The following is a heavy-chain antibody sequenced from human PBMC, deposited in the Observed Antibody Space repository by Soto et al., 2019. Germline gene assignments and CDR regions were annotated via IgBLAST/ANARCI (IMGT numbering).Heavy chain of an antibody. V-gene: IGHV3-74*01. J-gene: IGHJ4*02. CDR2: TNSDRSST. CDR3: ARDLCNNWNEGDY. CDR1: GFTFSSYW. D-gene: IGHD1-1*01. Sequence: EVQLVESGGGLVQPGGSLRLSCAASGFTFSSYWMHWVRQAPGKGLVWVSRTNSDRSSTSYADSVKGRFTISRDNARNTLYLQMNSLRAEDTAVDYCARDLCNNWNEGDYWVQGTLVTVSS.